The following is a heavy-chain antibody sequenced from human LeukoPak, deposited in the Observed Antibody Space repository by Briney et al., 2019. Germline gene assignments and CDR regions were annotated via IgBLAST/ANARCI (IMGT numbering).Heavy chain of an antibody. Sequence: AGGSLRLSCAASGFTFDDYGMSWVRQAPGKGLEWVSGINWNGGSTGYADSVKGRFTISRDNAKNSLYLQVNSLRAEDTALYYCARAYSSSWLYYFNYWGQGTLVTVSS. D-gene: IGHD6-13*01. CDR1: GFTFDDYG. CDR2: INWNGGST. V-gene: IGHV3-20*04. CDR3: ARAYSSSWLYYFNY. J-gene: IGHJ4*02.